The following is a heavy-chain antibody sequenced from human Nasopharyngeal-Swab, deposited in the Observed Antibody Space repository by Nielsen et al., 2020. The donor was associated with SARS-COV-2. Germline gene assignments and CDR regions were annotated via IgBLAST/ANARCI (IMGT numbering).Heavy chain of an antibody. J-gene: IGHJ3*02. CDR2: ISGSGGST. CDR1: GFTFSSYA. V-gene: IGHV3-23*01. CDR3: ARVTAYGFDI. D-gene: IGHD3-16*01. Sequence: GESLKISCTASGFTFSSYAMSWVRQAPGKGLEWVSEISGSGGSTYYAESVKGRFTISRDNSKNTLYLQMSSLRAEDTAIYYCARVTAYGFDIWGQGTMVTVSS.